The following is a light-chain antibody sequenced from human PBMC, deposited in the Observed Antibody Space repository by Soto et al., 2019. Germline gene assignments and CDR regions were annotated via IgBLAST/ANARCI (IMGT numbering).Light chain of an antibody. CDR1: QSISTY. CDR3: QQRSKWPPP. J-gene: IGKJ4*01. V-gene: IGKV3-11*01. CDR2: DAS. Sequence: ETVLTQSPATLSLSPGERATLSCRASQSISTYLAWYQQKPGQAPRLLIYDASRRATGIPARFSGSGSGTDFTLTISSLEPEDFAFYYCQQRSKWPPPFGGGTKVEI.